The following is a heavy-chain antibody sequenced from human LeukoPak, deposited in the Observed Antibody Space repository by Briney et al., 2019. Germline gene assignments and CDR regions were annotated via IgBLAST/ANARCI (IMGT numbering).Heavy chain of an antibody. D-gene: IGHD6-19*01. CDR1: GFTFSSYT. J-gene: IGHJ4*02. CDR3: ARDLDSSGHSPWVFDY. V-gene: IGHV3-30-3*01. Sequence: PGGSLRLSCAASGFTFSSYTMHWVRQAPGKGLEWVAVISYDGSNKYYADSVKGRFTISRDNSKNTLYLQMNSLRAEDTAMYYCARDLDSSGHSPWVFDYWGQGTLVTVSS. CDR2: ISYDGSNK.